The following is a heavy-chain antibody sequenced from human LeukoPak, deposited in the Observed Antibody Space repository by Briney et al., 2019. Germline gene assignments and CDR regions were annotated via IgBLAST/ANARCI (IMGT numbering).Heavy chain of an antibody. V-gene: IGHV4-34*01. Sequence: SETLSLTCAVYGGSFSGYYWSWIRQPPGKGLEWIGEINHSGSTNYNPSLKSRVTISVDTSKNQFSLKLSSVTAADTAVYYCARERAGYYYDSSGRLNSFDPWGQGTLVTVSS. J-gene: IGHJ5*02. CDR1: GGSFSGYY. D-gene: IGHD3-22*01. CDR3: ARERAGYYYDSSGRLNSFDP. CDR2: INHSGST.